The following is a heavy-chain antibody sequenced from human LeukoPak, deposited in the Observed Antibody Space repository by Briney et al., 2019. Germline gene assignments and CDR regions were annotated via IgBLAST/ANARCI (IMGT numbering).Heavy chain of an antibody. J-gene: IGHJ3*02. D-gene: IGHD3-3*01. CDR1: GFTFSSYA. CDR2: ISYDGSNK. CDR3: ARDRLRFLEFRGAFDI. V-gene: IGHV3-30-3*01. Sequence: PGGSLRLSCAASGFTFSSYAMHWVRQAPGKGLEWVAVISYDGSNKYYADSVKGRFTISRDNSKNTLYLQMNSLRAEDTAVYYCARDRLRFLEFRGAFDIWGQGTMVTVSS.